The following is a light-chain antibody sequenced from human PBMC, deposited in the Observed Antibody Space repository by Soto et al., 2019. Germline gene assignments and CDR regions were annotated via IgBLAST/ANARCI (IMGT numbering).Light chain of an antibody. CDR1: QSVNGW. CDR3: QQYDTLCT. V-gene: IGKV1-5*03. J-gene: IGKJ1*01. Sequence: DIQMTQSPSTLSASVGDTVTVTCRASQSVNGWLAWYQQKPGKAPKLLINKASSLESGVPSRFSGRGFGTEFTLTISSLQTDDFATYYCQQYDTLCTFGQGTKVDIK. CDR2: KAS.